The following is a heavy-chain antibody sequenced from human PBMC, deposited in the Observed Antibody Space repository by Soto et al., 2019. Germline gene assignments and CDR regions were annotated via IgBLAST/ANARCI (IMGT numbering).Heavy chain of an antibody. CDR2: IYYSGST. Sequence: SETLSLTCTVSGGSISSSSYYWGWIRQPPGKGLEWIGSIYYSGSTYYNPSLKSRVTISVDTSKNQFSLNLSSVTAADTAVYYCARDRIASAGSSYYYYYGMDVWGQGTKVTVSS. J-gene: IGHJ6*02. CDR3: ARDRIASAGSSYYYYYGMDV. D-gene: IGHD6-13*01. V-gene: IGHV4-39*02. CDR1: GGSISSSSYY.